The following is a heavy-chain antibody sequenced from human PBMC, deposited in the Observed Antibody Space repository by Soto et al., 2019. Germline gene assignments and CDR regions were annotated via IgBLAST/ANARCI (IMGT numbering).Heavy chain of an antibody. Sequence: LTISVEGCVYSVSRYWCCWLRQMPGKGLEWMGIIYPGDSITTYSPSFQGLVTISADKSISTAYLQWNSLRASDTAMYYCARAPGMADFDYWGQATLLTVS. CDR2: IYPGDSIT. D-gene: IGHD6-13*01. V-gene: IGHV5-51*01. CDR3: ARAPGMADFDY. J-gene: IGHJ4*02. CDR1: VYSVSRYW.